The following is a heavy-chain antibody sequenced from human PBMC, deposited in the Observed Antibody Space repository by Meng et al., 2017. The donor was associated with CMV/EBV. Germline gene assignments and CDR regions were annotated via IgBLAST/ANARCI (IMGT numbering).Heavy chain of an antibody. CDR2: IIPLLGIA. V-gene: IGHV1-69*02. D-gene: IGHD1-26*01. Sequence: FRSFPFSWVRHAPPQALQWMGRIIPLLGIATYAQKYQGRVTITADNSTSPAYMELSSLRSEDTAVYYCARSRAIVGARAGWFDPWGQGTLVTVSS. J-gene: IGHJ5*02. CDR1: FRSFP. CDR3: ARSRAIVGARAGWFDP.